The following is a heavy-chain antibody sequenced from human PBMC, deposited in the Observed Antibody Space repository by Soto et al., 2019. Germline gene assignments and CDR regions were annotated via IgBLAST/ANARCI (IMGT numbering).Heavy chain of an antibody. CDR3: AVEWYDSSGYYYYYGMDV. Sequence: GGSLRLSCAASGFTVSSNYMSWVRQAPGKGLEWVSVIYSGGSTYYADSVKGRFTISRDNSKNTLYLQMNSLRAEDTAVYYCAVEWYDSSGYYYYYGMDVWGQGTTVTVSS. D-gene: IGHD3-22*01. CDR1: GFTVSSNY. J-gene: IGHJ6*02. CDR2: IYSGGST. V-gene: IGHV3-66*01.